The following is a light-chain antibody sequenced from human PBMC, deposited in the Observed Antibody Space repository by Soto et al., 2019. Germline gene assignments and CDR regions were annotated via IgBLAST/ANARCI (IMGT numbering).Light chain of an antibody. J-gene: IGKJ3*01. CDR1: QTINDNF. Sequence: DIVLTQSPGTLSLSPGERATLSCRASQTINDNFLAWYQQKPGQSPRLLISGASIRAPGIPDRFSGSGSETDFTITISRLEPEDFAFYYCQQYGKSLEISFGPGTKVDIK. V-gene: IGKV3-20*01. CDR2: GAS. CDR3: QQYGKSLEIS.